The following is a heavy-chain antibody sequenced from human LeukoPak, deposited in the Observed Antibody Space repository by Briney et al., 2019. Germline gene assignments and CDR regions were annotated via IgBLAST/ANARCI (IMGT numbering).Heavy chain of an antibody. CDR1: GYTFTSYG. V-gene: IGHV1-18*01. CDR2: ISAYNGNT. D-gene: IGHD3-9*01. J-gene: IGHJ4*02. Sequence: GASVKVSCKASGYTFTSYGISWVRQAPGQGLEWMGWISAYNGNTNYAQKLQGRVTMTTDTSTSTAYMELRSLRSDDTAVYYCARLLRYFDWLSPPGDYWGQGTLVTVSS. CDR3: ARLLRYFDWLSPPGDY.